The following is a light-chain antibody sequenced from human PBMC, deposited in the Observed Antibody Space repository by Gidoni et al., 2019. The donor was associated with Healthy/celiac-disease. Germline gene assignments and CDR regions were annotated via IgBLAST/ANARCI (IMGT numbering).Light chain of an antibody. CDR1: SSNIGSTT. V-gene: IGLV1-44*01. CDR2: SNN. J-gene: IGLJ3*02. CDR3: AAWDDSLNGYWV. Sequence: QSVLTQPPSASGTPGQRVTISCSGSSSNIGSTTVNWYQQLPGTAPKLLIYSNNQRPSGVSDRFSGSKSGTSASLAISVLQSEDEADYYCAAWDDSLNGYWVFGGGTKLTVL.